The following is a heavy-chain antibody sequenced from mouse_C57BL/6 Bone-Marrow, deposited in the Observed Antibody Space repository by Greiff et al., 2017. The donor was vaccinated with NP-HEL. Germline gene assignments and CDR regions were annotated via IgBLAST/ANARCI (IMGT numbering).Heavy chain of an antibody. CDR2: IDPSDSYT. V-gene: IGHV1-69*01. CDR3: ARSSDSSGPFAY. J-gene: IGHJ3*01. CDR1: GYTFTSYW. D-gene: IGHD3-2*02. Sequence: VQLQQPGAELVMPGASVKLSCKASGYTFTSYWMHWVKQRPGQGLEWIGEIDPSDSYTNYNQKFKGKSTLTVDKSSSTAYMQLSSLTSEDSAVYYCARSSDSSGPFAYWGQGTLVTVSA.